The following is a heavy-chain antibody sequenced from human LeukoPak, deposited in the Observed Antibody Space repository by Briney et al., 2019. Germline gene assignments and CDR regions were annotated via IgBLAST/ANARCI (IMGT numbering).Heavy chain of an antibody. D-gene: IGHD5-12*01. Sequence: SQTLSPTCTVSGGSISSGGYYWSWIRQHPGKGPEWIGYIYYTGSTNSNPSLKSRVTMSVDSSKNHSSLRLSSVTAADTAVYYCARKGISGLKHGDAFDIWGQGTMVTVSS. V-gene: IGHV4-31*03. CDR2: IYYTGST. J-gene: IGHJ3*02. CDR3: ARKGISGLKHGDAFDI. CDR1: GGSISSGGYY.